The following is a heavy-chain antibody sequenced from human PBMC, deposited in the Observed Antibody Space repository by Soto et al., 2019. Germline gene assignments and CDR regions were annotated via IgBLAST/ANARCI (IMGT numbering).Heavy chain of an antibody. CDR3: ATRNWNFFDY. D-gene: IGHD1-1*01. CDR2: IWNDSSNK. J-gene: IGHJ4*02. V-gene: IGHV3-33*03. Sequence: QVQMVECGGGVVQPGGSLRLSYAASGFSFSSYGMHWVSQAPGKGLEWVAVIWNDSSNKLYPDSVRGRLTISRDNSKSTLFLQMNSLRVEDTAVYYCATRNWNFFDYWRQGALVTVSS. CDR1: GFSFSSYG.